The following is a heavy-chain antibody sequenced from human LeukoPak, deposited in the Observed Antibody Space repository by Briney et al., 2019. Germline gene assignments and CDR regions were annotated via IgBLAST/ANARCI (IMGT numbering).Heavy chain of an antibody. CDR1: GDSVSSNSAA. CDR3: ARVLGGHSGLYIADAFDI. J-gene: IGHJ3*02. CDR2: TYYRSKWYN. D-gene: IGHD4-23*01. V-gene: IGHV6-1*01. Sequence: SQTLSLTCAISGDSVSSNSAAWNWIRQFPSRGLEWLGRTYYRSKWYNDYAVSVKSRITINPDTSKNQFSLQLNSVTPEDTAVYYCARVLGGHSGLYIADAFDIWGQGTMVTVSS.